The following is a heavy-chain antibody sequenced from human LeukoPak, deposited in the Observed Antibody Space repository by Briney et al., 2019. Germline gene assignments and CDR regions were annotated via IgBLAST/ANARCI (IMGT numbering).Heavy chain of an antibody. J-gene: IGHJ6*03. CDR3: ARSYSSTWYSYYYYMDV. CDR2: INPNSGGT. Sequence: EASVTVSCKASGYTFTGYYMHWVRQAPGQGLEWMGWINPNSGGTNYAQKFQGRVTMTRDTSISTAYMELRSLRSDDTAVYYCARSYSSTWYSYYYYMDVWGKGTTVTVSS. D-gene: IGHD6-13*01. V-gene: IGHV1-2*02. CDR1: GYTFTGYY.